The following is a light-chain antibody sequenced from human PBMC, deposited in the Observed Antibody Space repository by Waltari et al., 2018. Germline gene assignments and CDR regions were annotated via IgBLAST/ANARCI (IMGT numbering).Light chain of an antibody. CDR2: TVS. J-gene: IGKJ4*01. CDR1: QSLLHSDGNTY. CDR3: RQGTHSPLLT. Sequence: VVMTQSPLSLPVTLGQPASISCRPSQSLLHSDGNTYLNWFQQRPGQSTRRLIYTVSNCDSGVPDRFSGSWSGTDFTLKISSVEAGVGGVYYCRQGTHSPLLTFGGGTKVEIK. V-gene: IGKV2-30*02.